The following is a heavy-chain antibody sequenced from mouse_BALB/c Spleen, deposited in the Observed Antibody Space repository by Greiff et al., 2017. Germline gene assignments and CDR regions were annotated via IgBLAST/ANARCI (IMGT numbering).Heavy chain of an antibody. CDR3: ARRGEVRNYYAMDY. V-gene: IGHV5-6*01. J-gene: IGHJ4*01. Sequence: DVQLVESGGDLVKPGGSLKLSCAASGFTFSSYGMSWVRQTPDKRLEWVATISSGGSYTYYPDSVKGRFTISRDNAKNTLYLQMSSLKSEDTAMYYCARRGEVRNYYAMDYWGQGTSVTVSS. D-gene: IGHD2-14*01. CDR2: ISSGGSYT. CDR1: GFTFSSYG.